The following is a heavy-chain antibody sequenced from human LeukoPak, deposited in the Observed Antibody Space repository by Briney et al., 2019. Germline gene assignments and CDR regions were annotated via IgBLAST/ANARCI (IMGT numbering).Heavy chain of an antibody. CDR1: GFSFSDAR. V-gene: IGHV3-15*04. CDR2: IESKTDGGTT. D-gene: IGHD6-19*01. Sequence: KSGGSLRLSCAASGFSFSDARMSWVRQIPGKGLEWVGRIESKTDGGTTDYAAPVKGRFTISRDDSTNTLYLQMNSLKPEDTAVYYCAKKPWGGIAVADSWFDPWGQGTLVTVSS. J-gene: IGHJ5*02. CDR3: AKKPWGGIAVADSWFDP.